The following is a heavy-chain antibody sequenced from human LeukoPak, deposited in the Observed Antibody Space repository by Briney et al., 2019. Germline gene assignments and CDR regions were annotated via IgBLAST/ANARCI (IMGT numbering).Heavy chain of an antibody. Sequence: PGRSLRLSCAASGCTLSSYAMHLGREAPGKGLGWGAIISYDGTNKYYADAVKGRFTISRDNSKNTLYLKMNSLRAEDTAVYYCAREGYSNRWFDAWGGQTQVADSS. CDR2: ISYDGTNK. D-gene: IGHD1-26*01. CDR1: GCTLSSYA. CDR3: AREGYSNRWFDA. J-gene: IGHJ5*02. V-gene: IGHV3-30*01.